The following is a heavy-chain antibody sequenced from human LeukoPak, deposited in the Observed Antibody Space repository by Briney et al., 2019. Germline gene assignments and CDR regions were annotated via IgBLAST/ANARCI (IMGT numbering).Heavy chain of an antibody. CDR2: IYYSGST. J-gene: IGHJ6*02. V-gene: IGHV4-59*01. CDR3: ARGAGKYYFHGMDV. CDR1: GGSISSYY. Sequence: SETLSLTCTVSGGSISSYYWSWIRQPPGKGLEWIGNIYYSGSTNFNPSLKSRVTLSLDTSKNQFSLKLISVTAADTAVYYCARGAGKYYFHGMDVWGQGTTVTVSS.